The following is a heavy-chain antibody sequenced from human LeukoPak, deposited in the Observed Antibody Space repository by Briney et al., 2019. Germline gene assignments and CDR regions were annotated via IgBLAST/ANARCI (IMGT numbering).Heavy chain of an antibody. J-gene: IGHJ5*02. CDR2: IRGGGGST. CDR1: GFTVSSNY. CDR3: AKVKALVRVGSWFDP. Sequence: GGSLRLSCAASGFTVSSNYMNWVRQAPGKGLEWVSAIRGGGGSTYYADSVKGRFTISRDNSKNTLYLQMNSLRAEDTAVYYCAKVKALVRVGSWFDPWGQGTLVTVSS. D-gene: IGHD2-8*02. V-gene: IGHV3-23*01.